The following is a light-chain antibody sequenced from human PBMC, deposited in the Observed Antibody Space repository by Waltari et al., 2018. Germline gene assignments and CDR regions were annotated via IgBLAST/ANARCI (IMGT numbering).Light chain of an antibody. CDR3: QQRSNWPRT. CDR2: AAS. CDR1: QSVSSY. J-gene: IGKJ1*01. Sequence: EIVLTQSPATLSLSPGERPTLSCRASQSVSSYLAWYQQKPGQAPRLLIYAASTRATGIPARFSGSGSGTDFTLTISSLEPEDFAVYYCQQRSNWPRTFGQGTKVEIK. V-gene: IGKV3-11*01.